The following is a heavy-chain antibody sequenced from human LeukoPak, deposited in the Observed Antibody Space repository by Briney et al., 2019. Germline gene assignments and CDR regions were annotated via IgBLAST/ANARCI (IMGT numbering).Heavy chain of an antibody. CDR1: GASIRDYY. V-gene: IGHV4-59*01. D-gene: IGHD3-22*01. Sequence: PSETLSLTCSVSGASIRDYYWTWIRQPPGKRLQWIGSSSHSGSTKYNPSLNSRVSISIDTSRDQFSLKLRSVTAADTAVYYCAREPRYYRDSYYSYMDVWGKGTTVTVSS. CDR2: SSHSGST. J-gene: IGHJ6*03. CDR3: AREPRYYRDSYYSYMDV.